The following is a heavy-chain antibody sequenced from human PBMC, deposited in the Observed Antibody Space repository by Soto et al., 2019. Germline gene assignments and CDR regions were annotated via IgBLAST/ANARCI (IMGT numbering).Heavy chain of an antibody. CDR2: IIPIFGTA. J-gene: IGHJ2*01. CDR1: GGTFSSYA. D-gene: IGHD3-22*01. CDR3: ARGVEPHTYYYDSSGYYYRYLDL. V-gene: IGHV1-69*13. Sequence: ASVKVSCKASGGTFSSYAISWVRQAPGQGLEWMGGIIPIFGTANYAQKFQGRVTITADESTSTAYMELSSLRSEDTAVYYCARGVEPHTYYYDSSGYYYRYLDLWGRGTLVTVSS.